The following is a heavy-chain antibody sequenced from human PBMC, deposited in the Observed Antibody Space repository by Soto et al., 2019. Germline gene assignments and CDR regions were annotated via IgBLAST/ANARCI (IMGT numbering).Heavy chain of an antibody. CDR2: INHSGST. D-gene: IGHD6-19*01. V-gene: IGHV4-34*01. CDR1: GGSFSVYY. CDR3: ARSFLDSSGQGGGVEYYYYGMDV. Sequence: SETLSLTCAVYGGSFSVYYWSWIRQPPGKGLEWIGEINHSGSTNYNPSLKSRVTISVDTSKNQFSLKLSSVTAADTAVYYCARSFLDSSGQGGGVEYYYYGMDVWGQGTTVTVSS. J-gene: IGHJ6*02.